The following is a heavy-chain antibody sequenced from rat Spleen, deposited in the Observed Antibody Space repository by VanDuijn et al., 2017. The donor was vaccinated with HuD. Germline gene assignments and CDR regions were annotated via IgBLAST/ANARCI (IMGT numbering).Heavy chain of an antibody. CDR1: GFTFSDYG. J-gene: IGHJ2*01. CDR3: ARRHYGYTDYFDY. Sequence: EVQLVESGGGLVQPGRSLKLSCAASGFTFSDYGMAWVRQAPTKGLEWVATISYGDSSGHSSPYYLYSVKGRFTISRDNAKSTLSLQMDRLRSEDTATYYCARRHYGYTDYFDYWGQGVMVTVSS. V-gene: IGHV5-29*01. D-gene: IGHD1-9*01. CDR2: ISYGDSSGHSSP.